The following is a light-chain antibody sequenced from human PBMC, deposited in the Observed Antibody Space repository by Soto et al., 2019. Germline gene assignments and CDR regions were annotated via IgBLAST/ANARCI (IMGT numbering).Light chain of an antibody. Sequence: EIVLTQSPATLSLSPGERATLSCRASQSVGSYFAWYQQKPGQAHRLLIYDASNRATGIPARFSGSGSGTDFTLTISSLEPDDFAVYYCQQRGNWPVTFGQGTRV. CDR3: QQRGNWPVT. CDR1: QSVGSY. CDR2: DAS. J-gene: IGKJ1*01. V-gene: IGKV3-11*01.